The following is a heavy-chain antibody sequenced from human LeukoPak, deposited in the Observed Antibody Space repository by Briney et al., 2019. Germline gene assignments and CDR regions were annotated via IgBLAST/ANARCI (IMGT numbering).Heavy chain of an antibody. Sequence: GRSLRLSCAATGFTFKDYGMHWVRHPPGKGLEWVSSINWNGGGTDYAGSVKGRFTISRDNAKNSLYLQLSSLRPEDTALYYCAKHMRATNTYSFFGLDVWGQGTTVTVSS. CDR3: AKHMRATNTYSFFGLDV. D-gene: IGHD1-26*01. CDR2: INWNGGGT. CDR1: GFTFKDYG. J-gene: IGHJ6*02. V-gene: IGHV3-9*01.